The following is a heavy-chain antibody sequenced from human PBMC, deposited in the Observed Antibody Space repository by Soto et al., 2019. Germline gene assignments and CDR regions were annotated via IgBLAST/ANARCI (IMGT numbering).Heavy chain of an antibody. V-gene: IGHV4-59*01. J-gene: IGHJ4*02. D-gene: IGHD3-16*01. CDR3: ARRYGGNFDY. CDR2: IYYSGRT. Sequence: QVQLHESGPGLVNPSETLSLTCSVYGGSISSYYWSWIRQPPGKGLEWIGYIYYSGRTKYNPSLKSRVTISVDTSKNQFSLKLSSVTAGNTAVYYCARRYGGNFDYWGQGTLVTVSS. CDR1: GGSISSYY.